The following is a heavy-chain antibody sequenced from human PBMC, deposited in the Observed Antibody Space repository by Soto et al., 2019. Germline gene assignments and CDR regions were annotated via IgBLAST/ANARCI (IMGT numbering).Heavy chain of an antibody. J-gene: IGHJ6*02. D-gene: IGHD2-8*01. CDR3: ARGGADEGCTNVVCYPYYYYYGMDV. CDR1: GGTFSSYA. V-gene: IGHV1-69*13. CDR2: IIPIFGTA. Sequence: GASVKVSCKASGGTFSSYAISWVRQAPGQGLEWMGGIIPIFGTANYAQKFQGRVTITADESTSTAYMELSSLRSEDTAVYYCARGGADEGCTNVVCYPYYYYYGMDVWGQGTTVTVSS.